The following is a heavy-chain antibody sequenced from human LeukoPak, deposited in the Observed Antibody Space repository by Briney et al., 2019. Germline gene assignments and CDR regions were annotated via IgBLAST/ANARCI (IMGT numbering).Heavy chain of an antibody. Sequence: GGSLRLSCAASGFTFSSYTMNWVRQAPGKGLEWVSSISRSSSYIYYADSVKGRFTISRDNAKNSLYLQMNSLRAEDTAVYYCATRYCSGGSCNLPNDYWGQGTLVTVSS. D-gene: IGHD2-15*01. CDR3: ATRYCSGGSCNLPNDY. V-gene: IGHV3-21*01. CDR1: GFTFSSYT. CDR2: ISRSSSYI. J-gene: IGHJ4*02.